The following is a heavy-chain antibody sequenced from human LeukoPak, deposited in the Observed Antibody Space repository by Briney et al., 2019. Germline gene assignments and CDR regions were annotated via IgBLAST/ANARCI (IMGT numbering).Heavy chain of an antibody. Sequence: PSETLSLTCTVSGGSIGSSSYYWGWIRQPPGKGLEWIGSIYYSGSTYYNPSLKSRVTISVDTSKNQFPLKLSSVTAADTAVYYCARLSSSSWSYWFDPWGQGTLVTVSS. V-gene: IGHV4-39*01. D-gene: IGHD6-6*01. J-gene: IGHJ5*02. CDR1: GGSIGSSSYY. CDR3: ARLSSSSWSYWFDP. CDR2: IYYSGST.